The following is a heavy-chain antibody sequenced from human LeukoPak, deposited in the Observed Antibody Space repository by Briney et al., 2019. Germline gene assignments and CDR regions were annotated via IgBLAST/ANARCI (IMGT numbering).Heavy chain of an antibody. J-gene: IGHJ4*02. CDR2: ISSSGSTI. V-gene: IGHV3-48*03. D-gene: IGHD3-10*01. CDR3: ASILKWFVYEY. CDR1: GVIVRSNY. Sequence: GGSLRLSCVGSGVIVRSNYMTWVRQAPGKGLEGVSYISSSGSTIYYADSVKGRFTISRDNAKNSLYLQMNSLRAEDTAVYYCASILKWFVYEYWGQGTLVTVSS.